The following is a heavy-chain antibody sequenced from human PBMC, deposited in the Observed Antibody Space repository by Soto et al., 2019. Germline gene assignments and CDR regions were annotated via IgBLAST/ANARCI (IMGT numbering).Heavy chain of an antibody. J-gene: IGHJ4*02. V-gene: IGHV1-69*01. D-gene: IGHD2-2*02. Sequence: QVQLVQSGAEVKKPGSSVKVSCKASGGTFSSYAISWVRQAPGQGLEWMGGIIPIFGTANYAQKFQGRVTITAHESTSTAYMELSSLRSEDTAVYYCASPNCSSTSCYKREFDYWGQGTLVTVSS. CDR3: ASPNCSSTSCYKREFDY. CDR2: IIPIFGTA. CDR1: GGTFSSYA.